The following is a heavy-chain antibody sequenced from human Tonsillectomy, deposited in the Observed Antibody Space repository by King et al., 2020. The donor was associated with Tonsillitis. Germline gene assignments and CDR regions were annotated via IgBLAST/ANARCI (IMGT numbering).Heavy chain of an antibody. D-gene: IGHD3-10*01. Sequence: VQLVESGGGLVQPGGSLRLSCAASGFTFSSYAMSWVRQAPGKGLEWVSAISGSGGSTYYADSVKGRFTISRDNSKNTLYLQMNSLRAEDTAVYSCATDPYRYYGSGSYYPGELGYWGQGTLVTVSS. CDR3: ATDPYRYYGSGSYYPGELGY. CDR2: ISGSGGST. CDR1: GFTFSSYA. V-gene: IGHV3-23*04. J-gene: IGHJ4*02.